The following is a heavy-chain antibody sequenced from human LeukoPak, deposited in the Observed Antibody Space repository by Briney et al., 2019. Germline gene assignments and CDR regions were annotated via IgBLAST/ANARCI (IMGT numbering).Heavy chain of an antibody. Sequence: QPGGSLRLSCAASGFTFSSYAMHWVRQAPGKGLEWVAVISYDGSNKYYADSVKGRFTISRDNSKNTLYLQMNSLRAEDTAVYYCARDYVSSGFYYFDYWGQGTLVTVSS. CDR3: ARDYVSSGFYYFDY. CDR2: ISYDGSNK. CDR1: GFTFSSYA. D-gene: IGHD3-22*01. V-gene: IGHV3-30*04. J-gene: IGHJ4*02.